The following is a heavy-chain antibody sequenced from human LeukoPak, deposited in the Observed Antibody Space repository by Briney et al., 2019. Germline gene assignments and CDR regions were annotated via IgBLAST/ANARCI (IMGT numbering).Heavy chain of an antibody. J-gene: IGHJ6*03. CDR3: ARDDRNYMDV. D-gene: IGHD3-22*01. Sequence: SETLSLTYTVSGGSISSYYWSWIRQPPGKGLEWIGYIYYSGSTNYNPSLKSRVTISVDTSKNQFSLKLSSVTAADTAVYYCARDDRNYMDVWGKGTTVTISS. CDR1: GGSISSYY. V-gene: IGHV4-59*01. CDR2: IYYSGST.